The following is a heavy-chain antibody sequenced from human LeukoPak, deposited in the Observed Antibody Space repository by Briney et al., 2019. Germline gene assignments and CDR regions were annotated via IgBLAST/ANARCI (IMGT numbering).Heavy chain of an antibody. CDR1: GDTFSSYA. Sequence: ASVKVSCKASGDTFSSYAISWVRQAPGQGLEWMGGIIPIFGTANYAQKFQGRVTITADESTSTAYMELSSLRSEDTAVYYCARGAGILWFGEIRSYYMDVWGKGTTVTISS. CDR2: IIPIFGTA. CDR3: ARGAGILWFGEIRSYYMDV. V-gene: IGHV1-69*13. J-gene: IGHJ6*03. D-gene: IGHD3-10*01.